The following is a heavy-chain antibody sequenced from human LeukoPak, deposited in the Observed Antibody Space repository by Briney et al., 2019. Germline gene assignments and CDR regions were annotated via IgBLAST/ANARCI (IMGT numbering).Heavy chain of an antibody. CDR3: ARDSSSGVYYFDY. Sequence: GASVKVSCKASGYTFTSYDINWVRQATGQGLEWMGWMNPNSGNTGYAQKFQGRVTMTRNTSISTAYMEPSSLRSEDTAVYYCARDSSSGVYYFDYWGQGTLVTVSS. D-gene: IGHD6-6*01. J-gene: IGHJ4*02. CDR2: MNPNSGNT. V-gene: IGHV1-8*01. CDR1: GYTFTSYD.